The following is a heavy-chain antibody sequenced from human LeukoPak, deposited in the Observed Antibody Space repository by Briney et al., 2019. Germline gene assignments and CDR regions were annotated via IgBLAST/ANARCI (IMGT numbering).Heavy chain of an antibody. Sequence: GGSLRLSCAASGFTVSSYAMSWVRPAPGKGLEWVSAISGSGGSTYYADSVKGRFTISRDNSKNTLYLQMNSLRAEDTAVYYCAKDRRDYYDSTGYLDYWGQGTLVTVSS. CDR2: ISGSGGST. J-gene: IGHJ4*02. V-gene: IGHV3-23*01. CDR1: GFTVSSYA. CDR3: AKDRRDYYDSTGYLDY. D-gene: IGHD3-22*01.